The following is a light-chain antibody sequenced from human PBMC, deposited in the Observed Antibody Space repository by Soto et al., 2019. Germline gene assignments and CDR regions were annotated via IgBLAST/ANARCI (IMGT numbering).Light chain of an antibody. Sequence: EIELTQSPGTLSLSPGERATLSCRASQSVSSSYLAWYQQKPGQAPRLLISGASSRTTGIPDRFSGSGSGTDFTLTISSMEPQDVAVYYCQQYGSSPPRTFGRGTKVEIK. CDR3: QQYGSSPPRT. J-gene: IGKJ4*01. CDR1: QSVSSSY. CDR2: GAS. V-gene: IGKV3-20*01.